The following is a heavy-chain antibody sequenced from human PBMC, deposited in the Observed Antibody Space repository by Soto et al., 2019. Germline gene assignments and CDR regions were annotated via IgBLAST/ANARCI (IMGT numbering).Heavy chain of an antibody. Sequence: PSETLSLTCTVSGGSISSSSYYWGWIRQPPGKGLEWIGSIYYSGSTYYNPSLKSRVTISVDTSKNQFSLKLSSVTAADTAVYYYARHSVRGVIPYWGQGTLVTVSS. CDR2: IYYSGST. CDR1: GGSISSSSYY. J-gene: IGHJ4*02. D-gene: IGHD3-10*01. V-gene: IGHV4-39*01. CDR3: ARHSVRGVIPY.